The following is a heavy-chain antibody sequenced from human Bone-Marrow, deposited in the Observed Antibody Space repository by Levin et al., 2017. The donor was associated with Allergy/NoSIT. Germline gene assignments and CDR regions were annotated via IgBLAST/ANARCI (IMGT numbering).Heavy chain of an antibody. CDR3: AKRRTPGGHPLDAMDV. V-gene: IGHV3-23*01. CDR1: GFTFSNYA. Sequence: GESLKISCAASGFTFSNYAMNWVRQAPGKGLDWVSGISGTGFGTYYADSVKGRFTISRDNANKMLYLQMNSLRAEDTAIYYCAKRRTPGGHPLDAMDVWGQGTMVTVS. J-gene: IGHJ6*02. CDR2: ISGTGFGT. D-gene: IGHD4-23*01.